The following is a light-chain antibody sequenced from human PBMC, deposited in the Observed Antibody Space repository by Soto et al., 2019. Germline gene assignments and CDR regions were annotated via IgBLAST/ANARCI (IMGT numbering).Light chain of an antibody. CDR1: QGISSY. V-gene: IGKV1-8*01. J-gene: IGKJ1*01. Sequence: AIRMTQSPSSFSASTGDRVTITCRASQGISSYLAWYQQKPGKPPKLLIYAAVSLQSGIPSRFSAYGSGTDFTLTISSLQPEDFATYYCQQSYNTPLTFGQGTKVDIK. CDR2: AAV. CDR3: QQSYNTPLT.